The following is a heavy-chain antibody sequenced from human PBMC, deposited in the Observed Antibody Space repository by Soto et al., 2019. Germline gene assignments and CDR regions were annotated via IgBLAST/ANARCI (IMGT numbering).Heavy chain of an antibody. J-gene: IGHJ4*02. CDR1: GGSISSYY. CDR2: IYYSGST. CDR3: AGSPTTGANSDY. D-gene: IGHD2-15*01. V-gene: IGHV4-59*08. Sequence: SETLSLTCTVSGGSISSYYWSWIRQPPGKGLGWIGYIYYSGSTNYNPSLKSRVTISVDTSKNQFSLKLSSVTAADTAVYYCAGSPTTGANSDYWGQGTLVTVS.